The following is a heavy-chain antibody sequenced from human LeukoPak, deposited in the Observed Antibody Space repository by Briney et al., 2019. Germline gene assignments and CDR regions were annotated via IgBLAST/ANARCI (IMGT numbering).Heavy chain of an antibody. Sequence: PSETLSLTCIVSGGSISSYYWSWIRQPPGKGLEWIGYIYYSGSTNYNPSLKSRVTIFVDTSKNQFSLKLSSVTAADTAVYYCASSITMIRGVITPFDYWGQGTLLTVSS. CDR1: GGSISSYY. D-gene: IGHD3-10*01. CDR3: ASSITMIRGVITPFDY. CDR2: IYYSGST. V-gene: IGHV4-59*01. J-gene: IGHJ4*02.